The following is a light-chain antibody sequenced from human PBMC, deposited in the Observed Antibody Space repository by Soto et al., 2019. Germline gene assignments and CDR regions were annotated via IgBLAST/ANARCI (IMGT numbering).Light chain of an antibody. J-gene: IGKJ4*01. CDR2: DAS. CDR3: QRRSTWPFLT. CDR1: QTVSRY. Sequence: VLTQTPATLSLSPRERATLSCRASQTVSRYVAWYQQKPGQAPRLLIYDASNRATGIPARFSGSGSGTDYTLTISSLEPEDFAVYYCQRRSTWPFLTFGGGTTVEI. V-gene: IGKV3-11*01.